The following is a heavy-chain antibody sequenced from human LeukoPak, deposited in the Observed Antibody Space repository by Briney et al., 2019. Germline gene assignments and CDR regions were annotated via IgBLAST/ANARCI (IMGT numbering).Heavy chain of an antibody. CDR3: AKSGPGGTYDSGSYYSSFDY. CDR2: IWNDGTNK. D-gene: IGHD3-22*01. J-gene: IGHJ4*02. V-gene: IGHV3-33*06. Sequence: PGRSLRLSCAASGFTFSHYGMHWVRQAPGKGLEWVAVIWNDGTNKYYSDSVKGRFTIYRDDSQNRVYLQMNSLRADDTALYYCAKSGPGGTYDSGSYYSSFDYWGQGTLVTVSS. CDR1: GFTFSHYG.